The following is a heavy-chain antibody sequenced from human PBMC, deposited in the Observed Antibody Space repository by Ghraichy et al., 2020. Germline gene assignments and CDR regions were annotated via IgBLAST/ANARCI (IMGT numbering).Heavy chain of an antibody. V-gene: IGHV3-21*01. CDR3: ARIPLRFLEWDYPNY. Sequence: GGSLRLSCAASGFTFSSYSMNWVRQAPGKGLEWVSSISSSSSYIYYADSVKGRFTISRDNAKNSLYLQMNSLRAEDTAVYYCARIPLRFLEWDYPNYWGQGTLVTVSS. D-gene: IGHD3-3*01. J-gene: IGHJ4*02. CDR2: ISSSSSYI. CDR1: GFTFSSYS.